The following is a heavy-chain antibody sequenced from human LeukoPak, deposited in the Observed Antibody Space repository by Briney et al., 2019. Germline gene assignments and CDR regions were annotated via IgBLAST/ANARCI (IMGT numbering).Heavy chain of an antibody. D-gene: IGHD3-22*01. CDR2: IRSKANSYAT. CDR1: GFTFSGSA. V-gene: IGHV3-73*01. J-gene: IGHJ4*02. Sequence: PGGSLRLSCAASGFTFSGSAMHWVRQASGKGLEGVGRIRSKANSYATAYAASVKGRFTISRDDSKNTAYLQMNSLKTEDTAVYYCTRAHYDSSGYHLNWGQGTLVTVSS. CDR3: TRAHYDSSGYHLN.